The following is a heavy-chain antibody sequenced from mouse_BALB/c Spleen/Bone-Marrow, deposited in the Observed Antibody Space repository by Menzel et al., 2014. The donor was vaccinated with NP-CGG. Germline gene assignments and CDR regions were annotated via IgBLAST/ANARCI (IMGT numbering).Heavy chain of an antibody. D-gene: IGHD2-1*01. Sequence: EVQLQQSGGGLVQPGGSMKLSCVASGFTFSDAWMDWVRQSPEKGLEWVAEIRSKPNNHATYYAESVKGRFTISRDDSKSSVYLQMNSLRAEDTGIYYCMDGNLFAYWGQGTLVTVSA. V-gene: IGHV6-6*01. CDR2: IRSKPNNHAT. J-gene: IGHJ3*01. CDR3: MDGNLFAY. CDR1: GFTFSDAW.